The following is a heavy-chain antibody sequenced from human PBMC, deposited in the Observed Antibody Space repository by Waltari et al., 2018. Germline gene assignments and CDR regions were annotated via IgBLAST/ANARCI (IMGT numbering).Heavy chain of an antibody. CDR2: INHSGST. J-gene: IGHJ4*02. V-gene: IGHV4-34*01. D-gene: IGHD3-22*01. CDR1: GGSFSGYY. CDR3: ARGRGPYYYDSSGYSGREYYFDY. Sequence: QVQLQQWGAGLLKPSETLSLTCAVYGGSFSGYYWSWIRQPPGKGLEWIGEINHSGSTNYNPSLKSRVTISVDTSKNQFSLKLSSVTAADTAVYYCARGRGPYYYDSSGYSGREYYFDYWGQGTLVTVSS.